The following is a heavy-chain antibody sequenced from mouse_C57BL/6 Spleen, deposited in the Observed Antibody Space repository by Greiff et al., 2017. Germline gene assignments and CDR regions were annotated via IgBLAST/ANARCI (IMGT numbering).Heavy chain of an antibody. J-gene: IGHJ2*01. CDR1: GFTFSSYA. CDR2: ISDGGSYT. Sequence: EVQRVESGGGLVKPGGSLTLSCAASGFTFSSYAMSWVRQTPEKRLEWVATISDGGSYTYYPDNVKGRFTISRDNAKNNLYLQMSHLKSEDTAMYYCARDDGYGGDYWGQGTTLTVSS. CDR3: ARDDGYGGDY. V-gene: IGHV5-4*01. D-gene: IGHD2-3*01.